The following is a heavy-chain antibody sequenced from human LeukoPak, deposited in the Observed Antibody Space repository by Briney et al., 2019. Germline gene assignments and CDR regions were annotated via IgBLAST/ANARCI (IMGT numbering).Heavy chain of an antibody. J-gene: IGHJ3*02. CDR1: GFIFSNYV. V-gene: IGHV3-23*01. CDR3: ARAPSDAFDI. CDR2: ISGSGGNT. Sequence: PGGSLRLSCAASGFIFSNYVMSWVRQAPGKGLEWVSAISGSGGNTYYADSVKGRFTISRDNAKNSLYLQMNSLRAEDTAVYYCARAPSDAFDIWGQGTMVTVSS.